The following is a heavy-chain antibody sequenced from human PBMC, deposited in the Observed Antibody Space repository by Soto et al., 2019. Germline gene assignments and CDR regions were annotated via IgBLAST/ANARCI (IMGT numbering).Heavy chain of an antibody. CDR1: GFTFSSYG. V-gene: IGHV3-33*01. J-gene: IGHJ4*02. Sequence: VQLVESGGGVVQPGRSLRLSCAASGFTFSSYGMHWVRQAPGKGLEWVAVIWYDGSNKYYADSVKGRFTISRDNSKNTLYLQMNSLRAEDTAVYYCARESGGVAGTHFDYWGQGTLVTVSS. D-gene: IGHD6-19*01. CDR3: ARESGGVAGTHFDY. CDR2: IWYDGSNK.